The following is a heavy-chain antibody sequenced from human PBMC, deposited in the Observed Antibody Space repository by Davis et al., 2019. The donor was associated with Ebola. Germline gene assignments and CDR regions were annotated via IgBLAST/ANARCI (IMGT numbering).Heavy chain of an antibody. CDR1: GYRFISYG. Sequence: ASVKVSCKASGYRFISYGFSWVRQAAGQGLEWMGWVNPESGETAYAQKFQARVAVVSNTSISTVYMELSSLRSEDTAVYYCARRRYDFWSGYDFDHWGQGTLVTVSS. CDR2: VNPESGET. V-gene: IGHV1-8*01. J-gene: IGHJ4*02. CDR3: ARRRYDFWSGYDFDH. D-gene: IGHD3-3*01.